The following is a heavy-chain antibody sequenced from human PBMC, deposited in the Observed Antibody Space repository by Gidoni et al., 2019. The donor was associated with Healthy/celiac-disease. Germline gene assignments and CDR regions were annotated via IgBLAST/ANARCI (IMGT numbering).Heavy chain of an antibody. D-gene: IGHD6-19*01. Sequence: EVQLLESGGGLVQPGGSLRLSCAASGLTFSSYAMSWVRQAPGKGLEWVSAISGSGCSTYYADSVKGRFTISRDNSKNTLYLQMNSLRAEDTAVYYCAKDRGAVAGSFDYWGQGTLVTVSS. CDR2: ISGSGCST. J-gene: IGHJ4*02. V-gene: IGHV3-23*01. CDR3: AKDRGAVAGSFDY. CDR1: GLTFSSYA.